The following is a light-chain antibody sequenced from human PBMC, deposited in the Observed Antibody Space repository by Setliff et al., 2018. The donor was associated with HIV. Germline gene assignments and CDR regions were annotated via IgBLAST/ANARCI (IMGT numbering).Light chain of an antibody. J-gene: IGLJ1*01. V-gene: IGLV2-14*03. CDR3: MSYLSTNSYV. CDR1: SSDIGTYDR. CDR2: DVI. Sequence: QSALTHPASVSGTPGQSITISCTGSSSDIGTYDRVSWYQQRPDGGPRLIIYDVIHRPSGVPHRFSCSKSGNTASLTISGLQTEDEADYYCMSYLSTNSYVFGTGTKV.